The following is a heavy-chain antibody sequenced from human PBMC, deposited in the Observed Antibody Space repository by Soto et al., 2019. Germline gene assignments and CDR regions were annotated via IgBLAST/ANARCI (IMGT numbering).Heavy chain of an antibody. V-gene: IGHV3-23*01. CDR2: ISGSGGST. CDR3: AKGNIVVVPAAMNPLLGFDD. CDR1: GFTFSSYA. Sequence: GGSLRLSCAASGFTFSSYAMSWVRQAPGKGLEWVSAISGSGGSTYYADSVKGRFTISRDNSKNTLYLQMNSLRAEDTAVYYCAKGNIVVVPAAMNPLLGFDDWGQGTLVTVSS. J-gene: IGHJ4*02. D-gene: IGHD2-2*01.